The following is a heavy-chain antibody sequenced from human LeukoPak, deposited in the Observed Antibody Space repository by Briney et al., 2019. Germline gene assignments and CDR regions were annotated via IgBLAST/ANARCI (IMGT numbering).Heavy chain of an antibody. Sequence: GGSLRLSCAASGFTFSSYGMHWVRQAPGKGLEWVAFIWYDGSNKYYADSVKGRFTISRDNSKNTLYLQMNSLRAEDTAVYYCAKSDGYNYSYFDYWGQGTLVTVSS. V-gene: IGHV3-30*02. CDR3: AKSDGYNYSYFDY. CDR2: IWYDGSNK. D-gene: IGHD5-24*01. J-gene: IGHJ4*02. CDR1: GFTFSSYG.